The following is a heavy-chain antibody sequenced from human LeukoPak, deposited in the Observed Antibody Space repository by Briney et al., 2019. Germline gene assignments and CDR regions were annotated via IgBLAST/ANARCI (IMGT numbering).Heavy chain of an antibody. J-gene: IGHJ4*02. CDR2: INSDGSST. CDR3: AKGLTGHDY. V-gene: IGHV3-74*01. CDR1: GFTFSSYW. Sequence: PGGSLRLSCAASGFTFSSYWMHWVRQAPGKGLVWVARINSDGSSTSYADSVKGRFTISRDNAKNTLYVQMNSLRVEDTAVYYCAKGLTGHDYWGQGTLVTVSS. D-gene: IGHD7-27*01.